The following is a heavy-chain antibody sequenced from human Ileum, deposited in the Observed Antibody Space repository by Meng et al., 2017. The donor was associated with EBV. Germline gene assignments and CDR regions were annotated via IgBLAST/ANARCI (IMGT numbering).Heavy chain of an antibody. Sequence: QLQLHEAGPGLSKPSGTCSLTCAVSGASITESNSWSWVRQPPGKGLEWIGEIYHSGGTNYNPSLKSRVTISVDKSKNQISLKLNSVTAADTAVYYCARWAFIYSYGFDHWGQGTLVTVSS. D-gene: IGHD5-18*01. V-gene: IGHV4-4*02. CDR1: GASITESNS. CDR2: IYHSGGT. J-gene: IGHJ4*02. CDR3: ARWAFIYSYGFDH.